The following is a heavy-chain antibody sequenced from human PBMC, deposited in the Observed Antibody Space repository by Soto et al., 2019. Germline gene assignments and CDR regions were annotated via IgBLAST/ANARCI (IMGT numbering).Heavy chain of an antibody. CDR2: VGGSGSDT. J-gene: IGHJ4*02. CDR3: AKRQSFDFWSGYLPFFDY. Sequence: GGSLRLSCSASAINFRSYAMSWVRQAPGKGLEWVSAVGGSGSDTYYADSVKVRFTISRDDSKNTLYLHMSSLRVEDTAIYYCAKRQSFDFWSGYLPFFDYWGQGTPVTVSS. CDR1: AINFRSYA. D-gene: IGHD3-3*01. V-gene: IGHV3-23*01.